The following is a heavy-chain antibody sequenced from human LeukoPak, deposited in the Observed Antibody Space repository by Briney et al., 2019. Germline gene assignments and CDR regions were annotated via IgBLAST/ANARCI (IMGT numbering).Heavy chain of an antibody. CDR2: INPSGGST. Sequence: ASVKVSCKASGYTFTSYYMHWVRQAPGQGLEWMGIINPSGGSTSYAQKFQGRVTMTRDTSTSTVYMELSSLRSEDTAVYYCATDWRIVVVPAASYYGMDVWGQGTTVTVSS. D-gene: IGHD2-2*01. J-gene: IGHJ6*02. CDR1: GYTFTSYY. CDR3: ATDWRIVVVPAASYYGMDV. V-gene: IGHV1-46*01.